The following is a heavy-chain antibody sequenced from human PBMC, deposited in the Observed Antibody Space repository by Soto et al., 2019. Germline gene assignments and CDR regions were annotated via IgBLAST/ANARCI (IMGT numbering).Heavy chain of an antibody. CDR2: IIPIFGTA. CDR1: GGTFSSYA. D-gene: IGHD3-10*01. CDR3: AREGILYYCSASINYRYYF. V-gene: IGHV1-69*13. Sequence: SVKVSCKASGGTFSSYAISWVRQAPGQGLEWMGGIIPIFGTANYAQKFQGRVTITADESTSTAYMELSSLRSEDTAVYYCAREGILYYCSASINYRYYFWGQGSLVTVSS. J-gene: IGHJ4*02.